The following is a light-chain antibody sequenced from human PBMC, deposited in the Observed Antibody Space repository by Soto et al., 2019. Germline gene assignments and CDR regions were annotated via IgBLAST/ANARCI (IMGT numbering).Light chain of an antibody. CDR3: QQYGSSPRT. J-gene: IGKJ1*01. CDR2: GAS. V-gene: IGKV3-20*01. CDR1: PSVSSNY. Sequence: EVVLTQSPGTLSLSPGERATLSCRASPSVSSNYLAWYQQKPGQAPRVLIYGASGRATGIPDRFSGRGSGTDFTLTISRLEPEDFAVYYCQQYGSSPRTFGQGTEVEIK.